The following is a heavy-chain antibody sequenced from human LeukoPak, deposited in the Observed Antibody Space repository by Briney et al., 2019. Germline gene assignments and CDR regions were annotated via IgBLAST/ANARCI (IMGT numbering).Heavy chain of an antibody. Sequence: ASVKVSCKASGYTFTSYGISWVRQAPGQGLEWMGWISAYNGNTNYAQKLQGRVTMTTDTSTSTAYMELRSLRSDDTAVYYCHVVVPAARNDYWGQGTLVTVSS. J-gene: IGHJ4*02. D-gene: IGHD2-2*01. CDR1: GYTFTSYG. V-gene: IGHV1-18*01. CDR3: HVVVPAARNDY. CDR2: ISAYNGNT.